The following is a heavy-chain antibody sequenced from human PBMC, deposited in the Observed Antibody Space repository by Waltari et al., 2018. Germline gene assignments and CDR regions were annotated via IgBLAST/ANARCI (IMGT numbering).Heavy chain of an antibody. CDR3: AAYYYGTAAFDI. D-gene: IGHD3-10*01. CDR2: IVVGSRNT. CDR1: GCTASRSA. V-gene: IGHV1-58*01. J-gene: IGHJ3*02. Sequence: MQLVQSGPEVKKHGTTVRVSGKDSGCTASRSAVRWVRQARGQRLEWIGWIVVGSRNTKYEQKLQDRITIASDMSTNTVYMDLSSLTSDDTAVYYCAAYYYGTAAFDICGQGTMVTVSS.